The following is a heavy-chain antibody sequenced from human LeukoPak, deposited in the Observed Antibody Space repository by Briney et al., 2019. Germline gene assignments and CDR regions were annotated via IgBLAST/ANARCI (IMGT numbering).Heavy chain of an antibody. CDR1: GFTFSSYT. CDR3: AKKIWKYSSSWGAFDI. V-gene: IGHV3-30*04. Sequence: GGSLRLSCAASGFTFSSYTMHWVRQAPGKGLEWVAVISYDGSNIYYADSVKGRFTISRDNSKNTLYLQMNSLRAEDTAVYYCAKKIWKYSSSWGAFDIWGQGTMVTVSS. D-gene: IGHD6-13*01. CDR2: ISYDGSNI. J-gene: IGHJ3*02.